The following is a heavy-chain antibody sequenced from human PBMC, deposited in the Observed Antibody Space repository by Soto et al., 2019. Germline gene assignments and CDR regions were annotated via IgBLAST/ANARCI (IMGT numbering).Heavy chain of an antibody. CDR1: GFTFSSYA. Sequence: GGSLRLSCAASGFTFSSYAMHGVRQAPGKGLEWVAVISYDGSNKYYADSLKGRFTISRDNSKNALYLQMNSLRAEDTAVYYCARGAASGWYVSFFYWGQGTLVTVSS. D-gene: IGHD6-19*01. CDR2: ISYDGSNK. J-gene: IGHJ4*02. CDR3: ARGAASGWYVSFFY. V-gene: IGHV3-30-3*01.